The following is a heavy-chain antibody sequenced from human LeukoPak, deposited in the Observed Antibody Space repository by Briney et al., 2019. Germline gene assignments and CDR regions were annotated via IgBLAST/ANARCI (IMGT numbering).Heavy chain of an antibody. J-gene: IGHJ5*02. D-gene: IGHD3-3*01. CDR1: GFIFSSYW. CDR2: IKQDGSEK. CDR3: AKDAITIFGVAPLFDP. Sequence: GGSLRLSCAASGFIFSSYWMSWVRQAPGKGLEWVAIIKQDGSEKYYVDSVKGRFTISRDNSKNTLYLQMNSLRAEDTAVYYCAKDAITIFGVAPLFDPWGQGTLVTVSS. V-gene: IGHV3-7*03.